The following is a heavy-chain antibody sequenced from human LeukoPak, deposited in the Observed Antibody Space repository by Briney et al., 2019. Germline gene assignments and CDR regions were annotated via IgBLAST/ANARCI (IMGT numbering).Heavy chain of an antibody. CDR3: ARGGSNYGCFDY. CDR1: GFTFSSYA. Sequence: PGRSLRLSCAASGFTFSSYAMHWVRQAPGKGLEWVAVISYDGSNKYYADSVKGRFTISRDNSKNTLYLQMNSLRAEDTAVYYCARGGSNYGCFDYWGQGTLVTVSS. J-gene: IGHJ4*02. CDR2: ISYDGSNK. D-gene: IGHD4-17*01. V-gene: IGHV3-30-3*01.